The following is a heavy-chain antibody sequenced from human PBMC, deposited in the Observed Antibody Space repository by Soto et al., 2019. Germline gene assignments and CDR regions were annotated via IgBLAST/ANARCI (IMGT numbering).Heavy chain of an antibody. J-gene: IGHJ3*02. Sequence: QVQLVQSGAEVQKPGSSVKVSCKASGGTFSSYAISWVRQAPGQGLEWMGGIIPIFGTANYAQKFQGRVTITADESTSTAYMELSSLRSEDTAVYYCARALPHYYDSSGNDAFDIWGQGTMVTVSS. CDR3: ARALPHYYDSSGNDAFDI. V-gene: IGHV1-69*01. D-gene: IGHD3-22*01. CDR2: IIPIFGTA. CDR1: GGTFSSYA.